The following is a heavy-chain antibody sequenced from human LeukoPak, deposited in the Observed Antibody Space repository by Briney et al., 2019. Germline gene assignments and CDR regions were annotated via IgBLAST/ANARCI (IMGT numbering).Heavy chain of an antibody. CDR3: ARRDYDYGSPYFDY. Sequence: GGSLRLSCAASGFTFSSYAMHWVRQAPGKGLEWVAVISYDGSNKYYADSVKGRFTISRDNSKNTLYLQMNSLRAEDTAVYYCARRDYDYGSPYFDYWGQGTLVTVSS. CDR2: ISYDGSNK. CDR1: GFTFSSYA. J-gene: IGHJ4*02. D-gene: IGHD3-16*01. V-gene: IGHV3-30-3*01.